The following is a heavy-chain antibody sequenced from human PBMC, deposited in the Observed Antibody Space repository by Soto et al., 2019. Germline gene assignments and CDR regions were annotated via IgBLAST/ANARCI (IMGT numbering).Heavy chain of an antibody. J-gene: IGHJ6*02. D-gene: IGHD6-19*01. CDR2: IYSGGST. Sequence: GGSLRLSCAASGFTVSSNYMSWVRQAQGKGLEWVSVIYSGGSTYYADSVKGRFTISRDNSKNTLYLQMNSLRAEDTAVYYCARGSSGWYDGYYYYGMDVWGQGTTVTVSS. CDR1: GFTVSSNY. V-gene: IGHV3-53*01. CDR3: ARGSSGWYDGYYYYGMDV.